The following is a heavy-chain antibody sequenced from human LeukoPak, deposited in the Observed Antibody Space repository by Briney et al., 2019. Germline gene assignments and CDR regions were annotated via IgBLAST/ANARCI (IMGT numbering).Heavy chain of an antibody. J-gene: IGHJ3*02. Sequence: KVSCKASGYTFTSYWIGWVRQMPGKGLEWMGIIYPGDSDTRYSPSFQGQVTISADKSISTAYLQWSSLKASDTAMYYCARHRDCSSTSCYTPNDAFDIWGQGTMVTVSS. CDR1: GYTFTSYW. CDR2: IYPGDSDT. CDR3: ARHRDCSSTSCYTPNDAFDI. V-gene: IGHV5-51*01. D-gene: IGHD2-2*02.